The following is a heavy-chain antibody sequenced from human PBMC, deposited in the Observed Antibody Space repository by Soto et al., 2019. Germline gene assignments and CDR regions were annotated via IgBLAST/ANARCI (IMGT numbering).Heavy chain of an antibody. CDR3: ARVHTATTYFEV. D-gene: IGHD4-17*01. J-gene: IGHJ2*01. V-gene: IGHV1-8*01. CDR1: GYTFTSYD. Sequence: QVQLVQSGAEVRKPGASVKVSCKASGYTFTSYDINWVRQASGQGLEWMGLMNPNSGNTGSAQRYQGRLTLTRNTSINTAYMELTSLTSEDAAVYYCARVHTATTYFEVWGRGTLV. CDR2: MNPNSGNT.